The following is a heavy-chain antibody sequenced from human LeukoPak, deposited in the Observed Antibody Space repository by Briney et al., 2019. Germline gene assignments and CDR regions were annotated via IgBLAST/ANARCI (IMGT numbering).Heavy chain of an antibody. Sequence: GGSLRLSCEGSGFSSSSYWMTWVRQLPGKGPEWVANIRQDESERYFADSVKGRFTISRDNAKKSVYLHMSSLRAEDTALYYCARLSAYYYGSYFYYYMDVWGKGTTVTVSS. CDR1: GFSSSSYW. J-gene: IGHJ6*03. CDR3: ARLSAYYYGSYFYYYMDV. V-gene: IGHV3-7*01. D-gene: IGHD3-10*01. CDR2: IRQDESER.